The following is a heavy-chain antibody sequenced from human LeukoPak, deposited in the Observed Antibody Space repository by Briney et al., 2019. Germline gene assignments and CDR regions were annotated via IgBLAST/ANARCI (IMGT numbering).Heavy chain of an antibody. CDR3: AKDQWGYDSSGYYYSRPSAFDY. V-gene: IGHV3-48*03. J-gene: IGHJ4*02. CDR1: GFTFSSYE. CDR2: ISRSATTI. Sequence: GGSLRLSCAASGFTFSSYEMNWVRQAPGKGLEWVSSISRSATTIYYADSVKGRFTISRDNAKNSLYLQMNSLRAEDTAVYYCAKDQWGYDSSGYYYSRPSAFDYWGQGTLVTVSS. D-gene: IGHD3-22*01.